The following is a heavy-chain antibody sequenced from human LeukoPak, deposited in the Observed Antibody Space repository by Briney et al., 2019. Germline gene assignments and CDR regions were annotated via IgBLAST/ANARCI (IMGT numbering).Heavy chain of an antibody. CDR1: GYTFTSYY. J-gene: IGHJ4*02. Sequence: APVKVSCKASGYTFTSYYMHWVRQAPGQGLEWMGIINPSGGSTSYAQKFQGRVTMTRDTSTSTVYMELSSLRSEDTAVYYCARDSVRERALDYWGQGTLVTVSS. V-gene: IGHV1-46*03. D-gene: IGHD3-10*01. CDR3: ARDSVRERALDY. CDR2: INPSGGST.